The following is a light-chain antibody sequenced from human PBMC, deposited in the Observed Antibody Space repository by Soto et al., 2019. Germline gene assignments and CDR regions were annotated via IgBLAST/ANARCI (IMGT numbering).Light chain of an antibody. V-gene: IGKV3D-15*01. CDR1: QSVSNN. CDR3: QQYYSYPFA. J-gene: IGKJ1*01. CDR2: GAS. Sequence: EIVLTQSPATMSVSPGERATLSCRASQSVSNNLAWYQQKPGQAPRLLIYGASSRATGIPDRFSGSGSGTDFTLTISCLQSEDFATYYCQQYYSYPFAFGQGTKVDIK.